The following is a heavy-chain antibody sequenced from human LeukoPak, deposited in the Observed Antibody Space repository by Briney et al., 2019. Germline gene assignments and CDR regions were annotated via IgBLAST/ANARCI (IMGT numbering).Heavy chain of an antibody. D-gene: IGHD3-10*01. Sequence: SETLSLTCAVYGGSFSGYYWSWIRQPPGKGLEWIGEINQSGSTNYNPSLKSRVTISGDTSKNQFSLKLSSVTAADTAVFYCARTNSGSYPKGDWFDPWGQGTLVTVSS. V-gene: IGHV4-34*01. CDR1: GGSFSGYY. J-gene: IGHJ5*02. CDR2: INQSGST. CDR3: ARTNSGSYPKGDWFDP.